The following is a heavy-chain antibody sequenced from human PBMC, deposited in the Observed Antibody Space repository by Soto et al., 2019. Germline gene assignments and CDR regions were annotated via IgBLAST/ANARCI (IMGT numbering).Heavy chain of an antibody. CDR2: IYYSGST. Sequence: SETLSLTCTVSGGSVSSGSYYWSWIRQPPGKGLEWIGYIYYSGSTNYNPSLKSRVTISVDTSKNQFSLKLSSVTAANTAVYFCARARDWIVPSGQGTLVTVSS. CDR1: GGSVSSGSYY. V-gene: IGHV4-61*01. CDR3: ARARDWIVP. J-gene: IGHJ5*02.